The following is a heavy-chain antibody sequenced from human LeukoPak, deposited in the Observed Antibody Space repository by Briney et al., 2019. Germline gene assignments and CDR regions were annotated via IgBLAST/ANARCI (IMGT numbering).Heavy chain of an antibody. CDR3: ARDCSGSPHMSYYCYGMDV. CDR1: GYTFTSYY. J-gene: IGHJ6*02. CDR2: INPSGGST. V-gene: IGHV1-46*01. D-gene: IGHD1-26*01. Sequence: ASVKVSCKASGYTFTSYYMHWVRQAPGQGLEWMGIINPSGGSTSYAQKFQGRVTMTRDTSTSTVYMELSSLRSGDTAVYYCARDCSGSPHMSYYCYGMDVWGQGTTVTVSS.